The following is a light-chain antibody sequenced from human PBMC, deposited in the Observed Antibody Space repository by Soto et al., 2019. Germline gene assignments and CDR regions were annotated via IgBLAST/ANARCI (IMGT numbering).Light chain of an antibody. CDR2: GAS. V-gene: IGKV3-20*01. CDR3: QHYAGGSRIT. J-gene: IGKJ5*01. CDR1: QSVSSNY. Sequence: EIVLTQSPGTLSLSPGERATLSCRASQSVSSNYLAWYQQKPGQAPRLLIYGASSRATGIPDRFSGSGSGTDFTLTISRLEAEDFALYYCQHYAGGSRITFGQGTRLEIK.